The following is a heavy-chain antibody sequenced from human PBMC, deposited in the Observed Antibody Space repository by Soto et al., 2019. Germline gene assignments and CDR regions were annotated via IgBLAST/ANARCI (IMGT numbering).Heavy chain of an antibody. V-gene: IGHV5-10-1*01. J-gene: IGHJ4*01. CDR3: ATHKSGGGSYPFDF. D-gene: IGHD6-25*01. Sequence: PGGSLRLFCAASGFIFTSYWLSWVRQMPGKGLGWMGMLNPKDSFSNYSPSFRGHVTISPDTSVTTAYLKWSSLKASDTAIDYYATHKSGGGSYPFDFWGQGTLVTVSS. CDR2: LNPKDSFS. CDR1: GFIFTSYW.